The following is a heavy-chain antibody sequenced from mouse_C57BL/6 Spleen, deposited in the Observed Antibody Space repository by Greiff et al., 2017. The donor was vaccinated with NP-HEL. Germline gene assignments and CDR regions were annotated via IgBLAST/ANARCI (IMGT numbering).Heavy chain of an antibody. Sequence: EVKLMESGGGLVQPKGSLKLSCAASGFSFNTYAMNWVRQAPGKGLEWVARIRSKSNNYATYYADSVKDRFTISRDDSESMLYLQMNNLKTEDTAMYYCVSYYDGYSYWYFDVWGTGTTVTVSS. V-gene: IGHV10-1*01. CDR2: IRSKSNNYAT. CDR3: VSYYDGYSYWYFDV. J-gene: IGHJ1*03. D-gene: IGHD2-3*01. CDR1: GFSFNTYA.